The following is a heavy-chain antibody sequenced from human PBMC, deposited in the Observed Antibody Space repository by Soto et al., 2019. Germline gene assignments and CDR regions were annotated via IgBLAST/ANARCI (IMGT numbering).Heavy chain of an antibody. Sequence: EVQLVESGGGLVQPGGSLRLSCAASGFTFSSYSMNWFRQAPGKGLEWVSYISGSSSMIYYADSVKGRFTISRDNAKNTLYLQMNSLTAEDPAVYYCARDLNPSQEMLYALLGSWGQGTLVTVSS. CDR1: GFTFSSYS. CDR3: ARDLNPSQEMLYALLGS. V-gene: IGHV3-48*01. D-gene: IGHD2-8*01. CDR2: ISGSSSMI. J-gene: IGHJ5*02.